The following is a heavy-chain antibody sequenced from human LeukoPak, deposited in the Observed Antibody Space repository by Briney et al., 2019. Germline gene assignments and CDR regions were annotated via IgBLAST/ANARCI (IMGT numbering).Heavy chain of an antibody. CDR1: GFTFSSYA. J-gene: IGHJ4*02. V-gene: IGHV3-64*01. D-gene: IGHD3-10*01. CDR2: ISSNGGST. CDR3: ARDTYYGSGSYYPFDY. Sequence: GGSLRLSCAASGFTFSSYARHWVRQAPGKGLEYVSAISSNGGSTYYANSVKGRFTISRDNSKNTLYLQMGSLRAEDMAVYYCARDTYYGSGSYYPFDYWGQGTLVTVSS.